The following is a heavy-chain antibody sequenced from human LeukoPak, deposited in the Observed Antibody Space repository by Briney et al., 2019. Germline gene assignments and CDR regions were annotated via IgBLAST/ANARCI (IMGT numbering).Heavy chain of an antibody. CDR3: ARVSQLVSHYYGMDV. CDR1: GFTFSTFD. J-gene: IGHJ6*02. V-gene: IGHV3-30*02. Sequence: GGSLRLSCAASGFTFSTFDMYWVRQAPGRGPEWVATIPSDATDEDYSDSVKGRFTISRDNSKNTLYLQMNSLRAEDTAVYYCARVSQLVSHYYGMDVWGQGTTVTVSS. CDR2: IPSDATDE. D-gene: IGHD1-1*01.